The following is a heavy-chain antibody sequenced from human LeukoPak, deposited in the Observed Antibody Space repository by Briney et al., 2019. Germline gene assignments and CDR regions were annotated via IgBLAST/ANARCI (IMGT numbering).Heavy chain of an antibody. J-gene: IGHJ4*02. D-gene: IGHD4-11*01. V-gene: IGHV3-74*01. Sequence: GGSLRLSCAASGFTFSNYWMHRVRQSPGKGLVWVSRISSDGTNTNYADSVKGRFTISRDNAENTLYLQMTSLRAEDTAVYYCARDPGHSNYINDYWGQGILVTVSS. CDR3: ARDPGHSNYINDY. CDR2: ISSDGTNT. CDR1: GFTFSNYW.